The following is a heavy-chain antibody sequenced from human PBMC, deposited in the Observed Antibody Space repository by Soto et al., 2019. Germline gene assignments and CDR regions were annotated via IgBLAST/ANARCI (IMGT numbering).Heavy chain of an antibody. Sequence: SLTCSVSGADINTYSWTWIRQPAGKGLEWIGRIYTSPSLNYNPSLRGSITLSVETSTNQVSLPLASVTAADTAVYYCARDREAGYNFYYGMDVWGQGTTVTVSS. CDR2: IYTSPSL. CDR3: ARDREAGYNFYYGMDV. J-gene: IGHJ6*02. CDR1: GADINTYS. D-gene: IGHD6-19*01. V-gene: IGHV4-4*07.